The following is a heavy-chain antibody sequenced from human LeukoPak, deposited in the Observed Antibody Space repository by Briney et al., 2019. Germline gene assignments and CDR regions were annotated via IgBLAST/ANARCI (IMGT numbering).Heavy chain of an antibody. CDR2: IRYDGSNK. V-gene: IGHV3-30*02. D-gene: IGHD3-22*01. J-gene: IGHJ4*02. CDR3: ARRNTYYYDSSGYYYGNY. Sequence: GGSLRLSCAASGFTFSSYGMHWVRQAPGNGLEWVAFIRYDGSNKYYADSVKGRFTISRDNSKNTLYLQMNSLRAEDTAVYYCARRNTYYYDSSGYYYGNYWGQGTLVTVSS. CDR1: GFTFSSYG.